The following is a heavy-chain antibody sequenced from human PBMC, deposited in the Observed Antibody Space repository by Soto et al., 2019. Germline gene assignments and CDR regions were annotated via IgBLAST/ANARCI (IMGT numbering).Heavy chain of an antibody. V-gene: IGHV1-69*12. CDR1: GGTFRTYS. J-gene: IGHJ6*02. CDR3: AKGAVAGTPTSYYYYGMDV. CDR2: IIPIFGTI. Sequence: QVQLLQSGAEVTKPGSSVRVSCEASGGTFRTYSISWVRQAPGQGLEWMGEIIPIFGTINYAQKFQGRLTITADESTATVYMDLRSLRSDDTALYYCAKGAVAGTPTSYYYYGMDVWGQGTTVTVSS. D-gene: IGHD6-19*01.